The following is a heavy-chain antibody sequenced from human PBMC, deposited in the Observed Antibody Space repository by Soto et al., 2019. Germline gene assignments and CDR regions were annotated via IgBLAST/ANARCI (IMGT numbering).Heavy chain of an antibody. CDR1: GGSISSSNW. D-gene: IGHD1-26*01. J-gene: IGHJ4*02. Sequence: QVQLQESGPGLVKPSGTLSLTRAFSGGSISSSNWWTWVRQPPGKGLEWIGDIFHSGTTISNPSLQSRLTISVDKSKNQFSLKLTSVTAAATAVYYCARDLRWGYSWGQGTLVTVSS. CDR2: IFHSGTT. CDR3: ARDLRWGYS. V-gene: IGHV4-4*02.